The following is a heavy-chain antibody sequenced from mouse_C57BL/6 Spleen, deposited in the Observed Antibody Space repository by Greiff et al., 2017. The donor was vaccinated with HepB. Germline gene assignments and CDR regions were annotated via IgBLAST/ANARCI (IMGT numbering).Heavy chain of an antibody. D-gene: IGHD2-3*01. CDR1: GYSITSGYY. CDR2: ISYDGSN. Sequence: EVQLQESGPGLVKPSQSLSLTCSVTGYSITSGYYWNWIRQFPGNKLEWMGYISYDGSNNYNPSLKNRISITRDTSKNQFFLKLNSVTTEDTATYYCARVDGSPFDYWGQGTTLTVSS. J-gene: IGHJ2*01. V-gene: IGHV3-6*01. CDR3: ARVDGSPFDY.